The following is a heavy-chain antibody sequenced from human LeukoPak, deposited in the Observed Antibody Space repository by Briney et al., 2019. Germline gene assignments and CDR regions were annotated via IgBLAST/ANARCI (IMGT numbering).Heavy chain of an antibody. V-gene: IGHV3-11*01. D-gene: IGHD4-17*01. J-gene: IGHJ4*02. Sequence: GGSLRLSCAASGFVFSDYCMTWVRQAPGKGLEWISYFSNRHGTVYYADSVKGRFTISRDNSQNTLYLQMNSLRAEDTAVYYCARDYADYVGYFFFDYWGQGTLVTVSS. CDR3: ARDYADYVGYFFFDY. CDR2: FSNRHGTV. CDR1: GFVFSDYC.